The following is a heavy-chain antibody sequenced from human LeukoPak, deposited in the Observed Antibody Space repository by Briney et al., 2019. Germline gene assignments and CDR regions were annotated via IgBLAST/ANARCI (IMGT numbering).Heavy chain of an antibody. CDR3: TRDRVVPAAINYYYGMDV. D-gene: IGHD2-2*01. V-gene: IGHV3-49*03. Sequence: GGSLRLSCTASGFTFGDYAMSWFRQAPGKGLEWVGFIRSKAHGGTTEYAASVKGRFTISRDDSKSIAYLQMNSLKTEDTAVYYCTRDRVVPAAINYYYGMDVWGQGTTVTVSS. J-gene: IGHJ6*02. CDR1: GFTFGDYA. CDR2: IRSKAHGGTT.